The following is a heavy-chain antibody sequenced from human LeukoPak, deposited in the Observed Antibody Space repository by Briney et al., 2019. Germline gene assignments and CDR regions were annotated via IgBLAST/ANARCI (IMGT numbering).Heavy chain of an antibody. CDR1: GFTFSDYY. J-gene: IGHJ4*02. Sequence: GGSLRLSCAASGFTFSDYYMSWIRQAPGKGLEWVSYISSSGSTIYYADSVKGRFTISRDNAKNSLYLQMNSLRAEDTAVYYCARVPVTYYYDSSGSAPDYWGQGTLVTVSS. CDR3: ARVPVTYYYDSSGSAPDY. D-gene: IGHD3-22*01. CDR2: ISSSGSTI. V-gene: IGHV3-11*01.